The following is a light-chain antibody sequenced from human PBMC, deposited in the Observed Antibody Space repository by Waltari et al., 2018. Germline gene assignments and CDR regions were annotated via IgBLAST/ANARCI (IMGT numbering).Light chain of an antibody. Sequence: DIQMTQSPSSLSASVGDNVPITSRASPTIDKYLNWYQQKPGKAPRNCFHTTPSLQGGVPSRFSGSGSGSEFALTIASLQPEDSATYYCQQSFSMPPTFGGGTKVEI. V-gene: IGKV1-39*01. J-gene: IGKJ4*01. CDR2: TTP. CDR3: QQSFSMPPT. CDR1: PTIDKY.